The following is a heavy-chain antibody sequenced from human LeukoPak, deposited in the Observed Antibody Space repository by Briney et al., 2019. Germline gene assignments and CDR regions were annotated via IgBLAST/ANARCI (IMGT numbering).Heavy chain of an antibody. CDR1: RGTFSSYV. D-gene: IGHD6-19*01. CDR2: TIPMLGMA. CDR3: AREAGIAVAAHRNAFDI. Sequence: SVKDSCMESRGTFSSYVISWVRPAPGQGLEWMGRTIPMLGMANYARKFRGGVTPTAETTPSTAYMELSSMRSEDTDVYYCAREAGIAVAAHRNAFDIWGQGTMVTVSS. J-gene: IGHJ3*02. V-gene: IGHV1-69*10.